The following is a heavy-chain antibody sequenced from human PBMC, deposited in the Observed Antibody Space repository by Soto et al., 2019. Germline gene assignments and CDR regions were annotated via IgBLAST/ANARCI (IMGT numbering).Heavy chain of an antibody. J-gene: IGHJ4*02. CDR3: ARVAVAGTLFDY. V-gene: IGHV4-61*01. CDR1: GGSVSSGSYY. D-gene: IGHD6-19*01. CDR2: IYYSGST. Sequence: QVQLQESGPGLVKPSETLSLTCTVSGGSVSSGSYYWSWIRQSPGKGLEWIGYIYYSGSTNYNPTLKRRVTISVDTSKNQRSLKLSSVTAAYTAVYYCARVAVAGTLFDYWGPGTLVTVSS.